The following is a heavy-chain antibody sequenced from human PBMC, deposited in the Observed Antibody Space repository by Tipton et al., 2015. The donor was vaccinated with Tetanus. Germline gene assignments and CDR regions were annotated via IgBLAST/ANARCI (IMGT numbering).Heavy chain of an antibody. J-gene: IGHJ6*02. CDR2: LSRGGNA. V-gene: IGHV3-23*01. CDR3: AKVWAMSGKSSNYYFGMDV. CDR1: EMTFTTHA. D-gene: IGHD1-1*01. Sequence: SLRLSCVGSEMTFTTHAMNWVRQAAGKGLEWVSTLSRGGNAQYADSVKGRFTISRDESGKTMYLEMHNLRVEDTAIYYCAKVWAMSGKSSNYYFGMDVWGQGPAVVVSS.